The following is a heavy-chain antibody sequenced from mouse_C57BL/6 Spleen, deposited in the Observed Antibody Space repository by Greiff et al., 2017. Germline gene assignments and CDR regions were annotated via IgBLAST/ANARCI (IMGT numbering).Heavy chain of an antibody. D-gene: IGHD6-1*01. V-gene: IGHV1-69*01. CDR3: SRSHRRYFDV. Sequence: VQLQQPGAELVMPGASVKLSCKASGYTFTSYWMHWVKQRPGQGLEWIGEIDPSDSYTNYNQKFKGKSTLTVDKSSSTAYMQLSSLTSEDSAVYYCSRSHRRYFDVWGTGTTVTVSS. CDR2: IDPSDSYT. CDR1: GYTFTSYW. J-gene: IGHJ1*03.